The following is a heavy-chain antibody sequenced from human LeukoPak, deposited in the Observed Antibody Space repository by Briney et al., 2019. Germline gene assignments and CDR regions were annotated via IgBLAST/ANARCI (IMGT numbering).Heavy chain of an antibody. CDR1: GYSISSGYY. CDR3: ARRLNWFDP. J-gene: IGHJ5*02. V-gene: IGHV4-38-2*01. CDR2: IYHSGST. Sequence: SETLSLTCAVSGYSISSGYYWGWIRQPPGNGLEWIGSIYHSGSTYYNPSLKSRVTISVDTSKNQFSLKLSSVTAADTAVYYCARRLNWFDPWGQGTLVTVSS.